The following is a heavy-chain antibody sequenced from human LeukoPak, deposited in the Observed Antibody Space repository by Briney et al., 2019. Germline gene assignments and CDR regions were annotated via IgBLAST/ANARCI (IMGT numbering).Heavy chain of an antibody. CDR2: LRYAGSNK. Sequence: GGSLRLSCAASGFTFSTYGMHWVRQAPGKGLEWVAFLRYAGSNKYYADSVKGRFTISRDNSKNTLYLQMNSLRPEDTAVYYCAKDRDDSLDYWGQGILVTVSS. CDR3: AKDRDDSLDY. CDR1: GFTFSTYG. V-gene: IGHV3-30*02. J-gene: IGHJ4*02. D-gene: IGHD3-22*01.